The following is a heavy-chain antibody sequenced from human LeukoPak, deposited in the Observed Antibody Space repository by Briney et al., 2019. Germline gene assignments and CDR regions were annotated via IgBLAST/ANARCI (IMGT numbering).Heavy chain of an antibody. CDR1: GGSISSSNW. Sequence: PSGTLSLTCAVSGGSISSSNWWSWVRQPPGKGLEWIGEIYHSGGTNYNPSLKSRVTISVDKSKNQFSLKLSSVTAADTAVYYCARPNLSLGAGFDYWGQGTLVTVSS. CDR2: IYHSGGT. D-gene: IGHD6-13*01. V-gene: IGHV4-4*02. CDR3: ARPNLSLGAGFDY. J-gene: IGHJ4*02.